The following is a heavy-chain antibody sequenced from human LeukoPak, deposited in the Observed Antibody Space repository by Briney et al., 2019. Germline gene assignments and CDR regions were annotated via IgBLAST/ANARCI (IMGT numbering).Heavy chain of an antibody. CDR2: INPVNGGS. V-gene: IGHV1-2*02. CDR3: TRDLDIVATIING. J-gene: IGHJ4*02. CDR1: GYIFTAYF. D-gene: IGHD2-21*01. Sequence: ASVKVSCKASGYIFTAYFLHWVRQAPGQGPEWMGWINPVNGGSEYAQKFQGRVNMTRDTSTSTVYMELTRLTSNDTAVYFFTRDLDIVATIINGWGQGTLVTVSS.